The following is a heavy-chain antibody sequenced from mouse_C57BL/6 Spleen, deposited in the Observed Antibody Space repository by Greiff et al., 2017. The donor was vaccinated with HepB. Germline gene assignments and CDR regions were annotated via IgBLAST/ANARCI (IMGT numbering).Heavy chain of an antibody. CDR2: IHPNSGST. Sequence: VQLQQPGAELVKPGASVKLSCKASGYTFTSYWMHWVKQRPGQGLEWIGMIHPNSGSTNYNEKFKSKATLTVDKSSSTAYMQLSSLTSEDSAVYYCARSVYYDYGGFAYWGQGTLVTVSA. V-gene: IGHV1-64*01. CDR3: ARSVYYDYGGFAY. J-gene: IGHJ3*01. D-gene: IGHD2-4*01. CDR1: GYTFTSYW.